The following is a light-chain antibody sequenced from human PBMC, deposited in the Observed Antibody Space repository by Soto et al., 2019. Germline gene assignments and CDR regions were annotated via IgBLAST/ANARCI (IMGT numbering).Light chain of an antibody. CDR2: EVT. Sequence: QLVLTQPASVSGSPGQSITISCTGTSSDVGAYNYVSWYQQHPGKAPKLMIYEVTNRPSGVSNRFSGSKSGNTASLTISGLQAEDEADYYCNSYTTTRTVVFGGGTKVTVL. V-gene: IGLV2-14*01. J-gene: IGLJ2*01. CDR3: NSYTTTRTVV. CDR1: SSDVGAYNY.